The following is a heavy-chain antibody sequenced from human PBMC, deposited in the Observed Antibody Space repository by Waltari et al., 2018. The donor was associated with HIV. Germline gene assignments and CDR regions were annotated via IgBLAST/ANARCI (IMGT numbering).Heavy chain of an antibody. V-gene: IGHV3-7*01. Sequence: EVQLVESGGGLVQPGGSLSLSCAASGFPFSTYWMSWVRQAPGKGLEGVAKIKQDGREKCCVDSVKGRFTISRDNAKNSLYLQMNSLRAEDTAVYYCARMIAVVVAATGAFESWGQGTMVTVSS. CDR3: ARMIAVVVAATGAFES. D-gene: IGHD2-15*01. J-gene: IGHJ3*02. CDR1: GFPFSTYW. CDR2: IKQDGREK.